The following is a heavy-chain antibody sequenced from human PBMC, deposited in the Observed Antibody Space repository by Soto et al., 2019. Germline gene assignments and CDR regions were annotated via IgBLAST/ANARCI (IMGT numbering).Heavy chain of an antibody. Sequence: EVQLVESGGGLVQPGGSLRLSCAASGFTFSSYWMSWVRQAPGKGLEWVANIKQDGSEKYYVDSVKGRFTISRDNAKNSLYLQMNSLRAEDTDVYYCARDRPVTMYYYYGMDVWGQGTTVTVSS. CDR3: ARDRPVTMYYYYGMDV. V-gene: IGHV3-7*03. CDR1: GFTFSSYW. CDR2: IKQDGSEK. D-gene: IGHD4-17*01. J-gene: IGHJ6*02.